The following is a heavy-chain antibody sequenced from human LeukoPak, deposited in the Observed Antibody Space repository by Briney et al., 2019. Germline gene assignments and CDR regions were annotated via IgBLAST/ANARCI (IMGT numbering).Heavy chain of an antibody. CDR1: GFNFTTYW. CDR2: INSDGSST. J-gene: IGHJ3*02. D-gene: IGHD5-24*01. V-gene: IGHV3-74*01. Sequence: GGSLRLSCAASGFNFTTYWLHWVRQAPGKGLVWVSRINSDGSSTHNADAVKGRFTISRDSAKNTLYLQMNSLRAEDTAVYYCVRAETQIHAFDIRGRGTMVTVSS. CDR3: VRAETQIHAFDI.